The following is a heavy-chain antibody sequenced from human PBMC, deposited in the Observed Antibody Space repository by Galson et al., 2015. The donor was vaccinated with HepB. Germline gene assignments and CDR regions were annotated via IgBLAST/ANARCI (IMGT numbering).Heavy chain of an antibody. CDR2: INPNSGGT. J-gene: IGHJ4*02. D-gene: IGHD3-22*01. V-gene: IGHV1-2*02. CDR1: GYTFTGYY. CDR3: ARAITMIVVVGPYLGY. Sequence: SVKVSCKASGYTFTGYYMHWVRQAPGQGLEWMGWINPNSGGTNYAQKFQGRVTMTRDTSISTAYMELSRLRSDDTAVYYCARAITMIVVVGPYLGYWGQGTLVTVSS.